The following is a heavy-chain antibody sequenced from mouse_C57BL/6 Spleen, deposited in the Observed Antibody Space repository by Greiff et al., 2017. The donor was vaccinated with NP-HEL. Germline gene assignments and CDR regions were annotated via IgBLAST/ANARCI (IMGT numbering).Heavy chain of an antibody. CDR1: GFNIKDYY. CDR3: ASYYGSSPFAY. CDR2: IDPEDGET. V-gene: IGHV14-2*01. D-gene: IGHD1-1*01. Sequence: EVQLQQSGAELVKPGASVKLSCTASGFNIKDYYMHWVKQRTEQGLEWSGRIDPEDGETKYAPKFQGKYTITADTSSNTAYLQLSSLTSEDTDVDYCASYYGSSPFAYWGQGTLVTVSA. J-gene: IGHJ3*01.